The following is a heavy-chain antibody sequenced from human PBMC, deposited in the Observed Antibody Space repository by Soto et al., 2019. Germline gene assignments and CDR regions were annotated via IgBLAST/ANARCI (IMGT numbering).Heavy chain of an antibody. V-gene: IGHV5-10-1*01. D-gene: IGHD6-13*01. CDR3: ARDGGAAAAGPIPHYYYYGMDV. J-gene: IGHJ6*02. CDR1: GYSFTSYW. Sequence: GESLKISCKGSGYSFTSYWISWVRQMPGKGLEWMGRIDPSDSYTNYSPSFQGHVTISADKSISTAYLQWSSLKASDTAMYYCARDGGAAAAGPIPHYYYYGMDVWGQGTTVTVSS. CDR2: IDPSDSYT.